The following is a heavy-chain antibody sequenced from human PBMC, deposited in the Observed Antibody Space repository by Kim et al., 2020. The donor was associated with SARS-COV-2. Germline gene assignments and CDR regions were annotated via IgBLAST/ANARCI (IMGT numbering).Heavy chain of an antibody. J-gene: IGHJ1*01. D-gene: IGHD3-10*01. Sequence: GGSLRLSCGASGFSFTSYAMNWVRQAPGKGLEWVSTISGSGQSTYYADSVKGRFTISRDNSNNSLFLQMDSLRAEDTAVYFCAKGVSTMIRESQAGFEYFHHWGQGTLVTVSS. CDR3: AKGVSTMIRESQAGFEYFHH. CDR1: GFSFTSYA. CDR2: ISGSGQST. V-gene: IGHV3-23*01.